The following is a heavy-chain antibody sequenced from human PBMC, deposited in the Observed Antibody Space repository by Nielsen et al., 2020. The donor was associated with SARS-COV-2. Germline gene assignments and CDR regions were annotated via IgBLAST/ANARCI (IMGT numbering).Heavy chain of an antibody. J-gene: IGHJ4*02. Sequence: GGSLRLSCAASGFTFDDYAMHWVRQAPGKGLEWVSGISWNSGSIGYADSVKGRFTISRDNAKNSLYLQMNSLRAEDTALYYCAKDINYGDHNGGFDYWGQGTLVTVSS. CDR1: GFTFDDYA. D-gene: IGHD4-17*01. V-gene: IGHV3-9*01. CDR2: ISWNSGSI. CDR3: AKDINYGDHNGGFDY.